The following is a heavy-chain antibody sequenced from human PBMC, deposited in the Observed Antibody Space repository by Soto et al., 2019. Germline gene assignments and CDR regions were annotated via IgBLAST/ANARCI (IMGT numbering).Heavy chain of an antibody. V-gene: IGHV4-31*03. D-gene: IGHD3-22*01. CDR2: IYYSGST. CDR3: ARLVGGDPYYYDSSGYYPGPYDY. Sequence: PSETLSLTCTVSGGSISSGGYYWSWIRQHPGKGLEWIGYIYYSGSTYYNPSLKSRVTISVDTSKNQFSLKLSSVTAADTAVYYCARLVGGDPYYYDSSGYYPGPYDYWGQGTLVTVSS. CDR1: GGSISSGGYY. J-gene: IGHJ4*02.